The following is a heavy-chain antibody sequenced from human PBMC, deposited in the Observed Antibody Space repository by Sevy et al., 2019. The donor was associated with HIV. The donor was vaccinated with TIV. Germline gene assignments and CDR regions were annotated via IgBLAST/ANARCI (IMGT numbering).Heavy chain of an antibody. V-gene: IGHV3-23*01. CDR1: GFTFSSYA. D-gene: IGHD2-8*01. CDR3: ATDWYYSNGTADDSFEK. CDR2: IGGSGVST. J-gene: IGHJ1*01. Sequence: GGSLRLSCAASGFTFSSYAMTWVRQAPGKGLEWVSGIGGSGVSTLYADSVRGRFTVSRDNLNKVLFLQMNNLRAEDTAVYFCATDWYYSNGTADDSFEKWGQGTLVTVSS.